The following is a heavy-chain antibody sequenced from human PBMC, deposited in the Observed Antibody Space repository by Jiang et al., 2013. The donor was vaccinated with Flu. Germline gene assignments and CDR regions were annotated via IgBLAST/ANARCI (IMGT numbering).Heavy chain of an antibody. CDR2: IIPIFGIA. V-gene: IGHV1-69*17. D-gene: IGHD1-1*01. J-gene: IGHJ6*02. CDR3: ARNWTTRGLDV. Sequence: IIPIFGIAKYAQKFQGRVTITADTFTSTSYMELNSLRSEDTAVYYCARNWTTRGLDVWGQGTTVTVSS.